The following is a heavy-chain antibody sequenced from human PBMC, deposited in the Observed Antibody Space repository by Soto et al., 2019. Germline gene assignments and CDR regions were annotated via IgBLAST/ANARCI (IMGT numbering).Heavy chain of an antibody. J-gene: IGHJ6*02. D-gene: IGHD4-17*01. CDR3: AGTVTTYYYYGMDV. V-gene: IGHV3-48*01. CDR2: ISSSSSTI. CDR1: GFTFSSYS. Sequence: EVQLVESGGGLVQPGGSLRLSCAASGFTFSSYSMNWVRQAPGKGLEWVSYISSSSSTIYYADSVKGRFTISRDNAENSLYLQMNSLRAEDTAVYYCAGTVTTYYYYGMDVWGQGTTVTVSS.